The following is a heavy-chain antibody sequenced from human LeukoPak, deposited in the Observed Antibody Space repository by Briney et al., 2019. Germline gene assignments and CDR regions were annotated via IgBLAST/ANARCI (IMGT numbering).Heavy chain of an antibody. D-gene: IGHD2-15*01. CDR3: ARHKVVAATPSAIDY. CDR1: GGSISSSSYY. Sequence: SETLSLTCTVSGGSISSSSYYWGWIRQPPGKGLEWIGSIYYSGSTYYNPSLKSRVTISVDTSKDQFSLKLSSVTAADTAVYYCARHKVVAATPSAIDYWGQGTLVTVSS. J-gene: IGHJ4*02. CDR2: IYYSGST. V-gene: IGHV4-39*01.